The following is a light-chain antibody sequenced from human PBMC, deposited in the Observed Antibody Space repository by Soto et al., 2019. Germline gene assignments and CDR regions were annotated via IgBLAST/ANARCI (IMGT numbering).Light chain of an antibody. CDR1: SSNIGSYT. CDR2: IND. Sequence: QSVLTQPPSASGTPGQRVTISCSGSSSNIGSYTVNWYQQLPGAAPKLLIYINDQRPSGVPDRFSGSKSGTSASLAISGLQSEDEADYYCAAWDYSLTGVVFGGGTKLTVL. V-gene: IGLV1-44*01. CDR3: AAWDYSLTGVV. J-gene: IGLJ2*01.